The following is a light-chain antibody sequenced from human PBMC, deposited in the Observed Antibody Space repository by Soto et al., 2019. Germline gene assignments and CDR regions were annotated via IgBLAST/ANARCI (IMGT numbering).Light chain of an antibody. Sequence: DIQMTQSPSSLSASVGDRVTITCRASQSISRYLNWYQHKPGKPPNLLIYAASSLQSGAPSRFSGSGSGTDFTLTITGLQPEDFATYYCQQSYSFWTFGQRTKVEIK. CDR3: QQSYSFWT. CDR2: AAS. J-gene: IGKJ1*01. CDR1: QSISRY. V-gene: IGKV1-39*01.